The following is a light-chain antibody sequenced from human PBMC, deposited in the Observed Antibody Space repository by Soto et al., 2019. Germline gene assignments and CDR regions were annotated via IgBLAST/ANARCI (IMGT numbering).Light chain of an antibody. V-gene: IGKV3-11*01. J-gene: IGKJ4*01. CDR1: QSISSY. CDR3: PQRSNWPLT. CDR2: DAS. Sequence: EVVLTQSPVTLTLPPGERATLSCRASQSISSYLAWYQQKPGQAPRLLIYDASNRATGIPARFSGGGSGTDFTLTISSLEPEDFAVYYCPQRSNWPLTFGGGTKVEIK.